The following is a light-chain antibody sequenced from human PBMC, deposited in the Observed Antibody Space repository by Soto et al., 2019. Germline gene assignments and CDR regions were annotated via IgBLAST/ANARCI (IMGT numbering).Light chain of an antibody. CDR1: HGIRNY. V-gene: IGKV1-39*01. J-gene: IGKJ5*01. Sequence: IQLTQSPSSLSASVGDRVTITCRASHGIRNYLAWYQHKPGKAPKLLISAASTLQSGVPSRFSGSGSGTQFTLTISSLQPEDFATYYCQQSYNVPITFGQGTRLEIK. CDR3: QQSYNVPIT. CDR2: AAS.